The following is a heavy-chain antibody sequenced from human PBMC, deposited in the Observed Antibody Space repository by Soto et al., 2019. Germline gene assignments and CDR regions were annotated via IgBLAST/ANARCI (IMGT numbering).Heavy chain of an antibody. CDR2: IIPIFGTA. J-gene: IGHJ5*02. D-gene: IGHD2-8*01. V-gene: IGHV1-69*13. Sequence: GASAKVSCKASGGTFSSYAISWVRQAPGQGLEWMGGIIPIFGTANYAQKFQGRVTITADESTSTAYMELSSLRSEDTAVYYCARGGYCTNGVCYSLWFDPWGQGTLVTVSS. CDR3: ARGGYCTNGVCYSLWFDP. CDR1: GGTFSSYA.